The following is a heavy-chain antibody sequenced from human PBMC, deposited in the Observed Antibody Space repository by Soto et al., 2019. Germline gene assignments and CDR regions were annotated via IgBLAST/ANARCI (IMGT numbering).Heavy chain of an antibody. CDR2: INPNSGGT. Sequence: GASVKVSCKASGYTFTGYYMHWVRQAPGQGLEWMGWINPNSGGTNYAQKFQGRVTMTRDTSISTAYMELSRLRSDDTAVYYCARIRRGPTRSYAFDTWGQGTMVTVSS. CDR1: GYTFTGYY. D-gene: IGHD2-15*01. CDR3: ARIRRGPTRSYAFDT. J-gene: IGHJ3*02. V-gene: IGHV1-2*02.